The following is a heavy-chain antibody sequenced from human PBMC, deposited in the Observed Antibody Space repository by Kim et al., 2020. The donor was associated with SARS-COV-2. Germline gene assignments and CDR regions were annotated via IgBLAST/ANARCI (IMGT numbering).Heavy chain of an antibody. Sequence: NGRFTISSDNSKNSLYLQMNSLRTEDTALYYCAKGGDPGIYYDSSGYPDYWGQGTLVTVSS. V-gene: IGHV3-43*01. J-gene: IGHJ4*02. CDR3: AKGGDPGIYYDSSGYPDY. D-gene: IGHD3-22*01.